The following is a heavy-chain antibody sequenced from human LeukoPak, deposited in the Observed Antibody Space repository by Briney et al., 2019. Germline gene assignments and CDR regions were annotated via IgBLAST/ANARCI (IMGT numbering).Heavy chain of an antibody. D-gene: IGHD1-26*01. J-gene: IGHJ4*02. CDR2: IYYSGST. CDR1: GGSISSYY. CDR3: AIKGAHSFFDY. Sequence: SETLSLTCTVSGGSISSYYWSWIRQPPGKGLEWIGYIYYSGSTNYNPSLKSRVTISVDTSKNQFSLKLSSVTAADTAVYYCAIKGAHSFFDYWGQGTLVTVSS. V-gene: IGHV4-59*12.